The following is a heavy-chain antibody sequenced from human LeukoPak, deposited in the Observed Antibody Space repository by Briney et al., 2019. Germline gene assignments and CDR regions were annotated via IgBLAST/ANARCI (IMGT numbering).Heavy chain of an antibody. J-gene: IGHJ6*02. CDR1: GYTFTSYG. Sequence: ASVKVSCKASGYTFTSYGISWVRQAPGQGLEWMGWISAYSGNTNYAQKLQGRDTMTTDTSRSTAYMELRSLRSDDTAVYYCAKIIQTAAGRYYYYGMDVWGQGTTVTVSS. CDR3: AKIIQTAAGRYYYYGMDV. CDR2: ISAYSGNT. D-gene: IGHD6-13*01. V-gene: IGHV1-18*01.